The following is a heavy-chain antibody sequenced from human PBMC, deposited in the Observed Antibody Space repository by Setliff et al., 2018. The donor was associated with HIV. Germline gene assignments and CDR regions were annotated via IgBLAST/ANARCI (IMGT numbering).Heavy chain of an antibody. Sequence: SETLSLTCSVSGGSINSYYWSWIRQPPGKGLEWVGYIYYSGGTTYNPSLKSRVTISVDTSKNQFSLKLTSVTAADTAVYFCSRQYLDWFCDPFDIWGQGILVTVSS. V-gene: IGHV4-59*08. J-gene: IGHJ3*02. CDR2: IYYSGGT. CDR1: GGSINSYY. CDR3: SRQYLDWFCDPFDI. D-gene: IGHD3-9*01.